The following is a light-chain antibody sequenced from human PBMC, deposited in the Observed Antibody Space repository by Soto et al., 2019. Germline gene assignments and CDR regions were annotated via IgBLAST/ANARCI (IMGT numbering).Light chain of an antibody. CDR3: SSYGGYNNVV. CDR2: EVN. Sequence: QSALTQPPSASGSPGQSVTISCTGTSSDVGGYNYVSWFQQHPGKAPKLIIHEVNQRPSGVPDRFSGSKSGNTASLTVPGLQAEDEGTYYCSSYGGYNNVVFGTGTKVTVL. CDR1: SSDVGGYNY. V-gene: IGLV2-8*01. J-gene: IGLJ1*01.